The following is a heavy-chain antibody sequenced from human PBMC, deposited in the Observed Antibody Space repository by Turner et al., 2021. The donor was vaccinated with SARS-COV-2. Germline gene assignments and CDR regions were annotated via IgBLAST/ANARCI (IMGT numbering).Heavy chain of an antibody. J-gene: IGHJ2*01. D-gene: IGHD3-10*01. CDR3: ARVDYYYGSGRRTYWYFDL. Sequence: EVQLVGSGGGLVQPGGSLRLSCAASGFTFSSYDMHWVRQATGKGLEWVSAIGTAGDTYYPGSVKGRFTISRENAKNSLFLQMNSLRAGDTAVYYCARVDYYYGSGRRTYWYFDLWGRGTLVTVSS. V-gene: IGHV3-13*04. CDR1: GFTFSSYD. CDR2: IGTAGDT.